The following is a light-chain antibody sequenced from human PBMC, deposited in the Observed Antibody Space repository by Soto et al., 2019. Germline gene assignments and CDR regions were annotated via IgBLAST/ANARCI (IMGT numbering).Light chain of an antibody. CDR1: QTVTNH. CDR2: DAS. Sequence: EIVLTQSPATLSLSPGGRATLSCRASQTVTNHLAWYQQKAGQAPRLLIFDASTRASGIPPRFSGSGSGTDFTLTISRLHPDDFAVYYCQQRMNWPLTFGEGTRVEIK. CDR3: QQRMNWPLT. V-gene: IGKV3-11*01. J-gene: IGKJ4*01.